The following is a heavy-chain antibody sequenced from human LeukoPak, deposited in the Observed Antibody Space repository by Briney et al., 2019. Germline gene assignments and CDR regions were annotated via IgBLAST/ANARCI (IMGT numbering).Heavy chain of an antibody. J-gene: IGHJ6*03. CDR2: IKSKTDGGTT. CDR1: GFTFSNGW. Sequence: GGSLRLSCAASGFTFSNGWMSWVRQAPGKGLEWVGRIKSKTDGGTTDYDAPVKGRFTISRDDSKNTLYLQMNSLKTEDTAVYYCATSRVALYYYYYYMDVWGKGTTVTVSS. V-gene: IGHV3-15*01. CDR3: ATSRVALYYYYYYMDV.